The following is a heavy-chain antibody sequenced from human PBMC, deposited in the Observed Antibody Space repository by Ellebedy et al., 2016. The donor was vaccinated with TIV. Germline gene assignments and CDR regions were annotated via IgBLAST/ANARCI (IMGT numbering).Heavy chain of an antibody. CDR3: AKATAVADYYFDY. CDR1: GFTFSSYA. J-gene: IGHJ4*02. V-gene: IGHV3-23*01. D-gene: IGHD6-19*01. CDR2: ISAGGGSA. Sequence: PGGSLRLSCVASGFTFSSYAMSRVRQAPGKGLEWVSTISAGGGSAYSADSVKGRFSISRDNSRKFLYLQMNSLRVEDTAVYYCAKATAVADYYFDYWGQGTLVTVSS.